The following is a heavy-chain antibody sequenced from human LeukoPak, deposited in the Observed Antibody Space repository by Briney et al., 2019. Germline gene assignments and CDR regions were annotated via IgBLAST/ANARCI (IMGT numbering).Heavy chain of an antibody. CDR2: INHSGST. CDR3: ARDRGYDISGY. V-gene: IGHV4-34*01. D-gene: IGHD3-9*01. J-gene: IGHJ4*02. Sequence: SSETLSLTCAVYGGSFSGYYWSWIRQPPGKGLEWIGEINHSGSTNYNPSLKSRVTISVDTSKNQFSLKLSSVTAADTAVYYCARDRGYDISGYWGQGTLVTVSS. CDR1: GGSFSGYY.